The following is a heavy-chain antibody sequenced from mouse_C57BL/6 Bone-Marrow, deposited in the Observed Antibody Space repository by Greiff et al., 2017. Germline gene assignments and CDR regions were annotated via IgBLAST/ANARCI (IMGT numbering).Heavy chain of an antibody. CDR1: GFTFSSYA. Sequence: EVKVVESGGGLVKPGGSLKLSCAASGFTFSSYAMSWVRQTPEKRLAWVATISDGGSYTYYPDNVKGRFTISRDNAKNNLYLQMSHLKSEDTAMYYCARFGAPAWFAYWGQGTLVTVSA. V-gene: IGHV5-4*03. D-gene: IGHD3-1*01. CDR2: ISDGGSYT. J-gene: IGHJ3*01. CDR3: ARFGAPAWFAY.